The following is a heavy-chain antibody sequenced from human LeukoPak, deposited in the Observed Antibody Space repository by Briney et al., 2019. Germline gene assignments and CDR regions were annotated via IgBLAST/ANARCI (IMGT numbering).Heavy chain of an antibody. J-gene: IGHJ4*02. Sequence: SETLSLTCAVYGGSFSGYYWSWIRQPPRKGLEWIGEINHSGSTNYNPSLKSRVTISVDTSKNQFSLKLSSVTAADTAVYYCARGYVSTRARYSGSSRSFDYWGQGTLVTVSS. CDR2: INHSGST. CDR3: ARGYVSTRARYSGSSRSFDY. V-gene: IGHV4-34*01. D-gene: IGHD1-26*01. CDR1: GGSFSGYY.